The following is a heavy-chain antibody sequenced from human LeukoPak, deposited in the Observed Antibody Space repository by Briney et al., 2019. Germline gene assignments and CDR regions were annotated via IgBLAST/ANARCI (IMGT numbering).Heavy chain of an antibody. D-gene: IGHD3-10*01. V-gene: IGHV4-34*01. J-gene: IGHJ4*02. CDR2: INHSGST. Sequence: PSETLSLTCAAYGGSFSSSYWSWIRQPPGKGLEWIGEINHSGSTNYNPSLKSQVTISVDTSKNQFSLKLSSVTAADTAVYYCARARITMVRGVTVTPIDYWGQGTLVTVSS. CDR3: ARARITMVRGVTVTPIDY. CDR1: GGSFSSSY.